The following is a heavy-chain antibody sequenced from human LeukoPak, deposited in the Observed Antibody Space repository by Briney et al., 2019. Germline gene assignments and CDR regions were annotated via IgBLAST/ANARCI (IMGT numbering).Heavy chain of an antibody. CDR1: GGSISSYY. J-gene: IGHJ4*02. CDR3: AGRGYSYGYDY. CDR2: INYSGST. V-gene: IGHV4-59*01. Sequence: PSETLSLTCTVSGGSISSYYWSWIRQPPGKGLEWIGYINYSGSTNYNPSLKSRVTISVDTSKNQFSLKLSSVTAADTAVYYCAGRGYSYGYDYWGQGTLVTVSS. D-gene: IGHD5-18*01.